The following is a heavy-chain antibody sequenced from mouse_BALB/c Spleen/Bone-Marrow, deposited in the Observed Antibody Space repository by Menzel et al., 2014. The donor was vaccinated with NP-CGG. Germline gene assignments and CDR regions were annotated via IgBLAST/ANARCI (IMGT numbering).Heavy chain of an antibody. D-gene: IGHD1-1*02. CDR2: IVPSSAYS. J-gene: IGHJ2*01. V-gene: IGHV1-4*01. Sequence: QVHVKQSGAELARPGASVRMSCKASGYSFSSYMVHWLKQRPGQGLEWIAYIVPSSAYSYYNQKFKDKATLTADKSSSTAYMQQSGLTCEDSAVYDCARGATYGGCTGRFDYWGPGTTLTVSS. CDR1: GYSFSSYM. CDR3: ARGATYGGCTGRFDY.